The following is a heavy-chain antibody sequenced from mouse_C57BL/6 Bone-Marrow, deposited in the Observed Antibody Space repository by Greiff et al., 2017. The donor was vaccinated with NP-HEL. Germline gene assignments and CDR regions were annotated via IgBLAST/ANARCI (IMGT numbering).Heavy chain of an antibody. CDR1: GFSLTSYA. CDR3: ARTGVYDYDDFDY. D-gene: IGHD2-4*01. V-gene: IGHV2-9-1*01. Sequence: VKVVESGPGLVAPSQSLSITCTVSGFSLTSYAISWVRQPPGKGLEWLGVIWTGGGTNYNSALKSRLSISKDNSKSQVFLKMNSLQTDDTARYYCARTGVYDYDDFDYWGQGTTLTVSS. J-gene: IGHJ2*01. CDR2: IWTGGGT.